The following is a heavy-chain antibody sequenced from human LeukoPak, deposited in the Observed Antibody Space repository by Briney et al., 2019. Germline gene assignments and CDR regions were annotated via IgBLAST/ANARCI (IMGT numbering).Heavy chain of an antibody. Sequence: SETLSLTCSVSGGSISSGDYYWGWIRQPPGKGLEWIGSIYYGGSTYYNPSLKSRVTISVDTSMNQFSLKLSFVTTADTAVYYCARALGYCSGGSCTRGYNWFDPWGQGTLVTVPS. CDR3: ARALGYCSGGSCTRGYNWFDP. CDR2: IYYGGST. J-gene: IGHJ5*02. V-gene: IGHV4-39*01. CDR1: GGSISSGDYY. D-gene: IGHD2-15*01.